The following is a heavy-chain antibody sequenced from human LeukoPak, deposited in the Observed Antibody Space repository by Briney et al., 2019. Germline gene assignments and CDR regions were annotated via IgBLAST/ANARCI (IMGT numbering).Heavy chain of an antibody. CDR3: ARRSFYSSRYDY. CDR1: GYTFTTYY. J-gene: IGHJ4*02. CDR2: INPGGGST. D-gene: IGHD6-13*01. V-gene: IGHV1-46*01. Sequence: ASVKVSCKASGYTFTTYYMNWVRQAPGQGLEWMGVINPGGGSTSYAQKFQGRLTMTRDTSTSTVYMELSSLRSEDTAVYYCARRSFYSSRYDYWGQGTLVTVSS.